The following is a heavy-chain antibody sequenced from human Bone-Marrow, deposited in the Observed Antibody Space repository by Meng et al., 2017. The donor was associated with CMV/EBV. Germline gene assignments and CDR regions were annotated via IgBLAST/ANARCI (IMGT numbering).Heavy chain of an antibody. Sequence: GESLKISCTASGFTFGDYAMSWVRQAPGKGLEWVGFIRSKAYGGTTEYAASVKGRFTISRDDSKSIAYLKMNSLKTEDTAAYYCTRGTRGGGGRFDNAFDIWGQGTMVTVSS. CDR3: TRGTRGGGGRFDNAFDI. CDR2: IRSKAYGGTT. V-gene: IGHV3-49*04. CDR1: GFTFGDYA. D-gene: IGHD1-7*01. J-gene: IGHJ3*02.